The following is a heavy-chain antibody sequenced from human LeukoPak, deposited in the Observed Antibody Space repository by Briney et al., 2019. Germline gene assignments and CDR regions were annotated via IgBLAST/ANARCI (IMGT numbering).Heavy chain of an antibody. Sequence: PSETLSLTCTVSGGSISSYYWSWIRQPPGKGLEWIGYIYYSRSTNYNPSLKSRVTISVDTSKNQFSLKLSSVTAADTAVYYCARLTYGSGSWFDPWGQGTLVTVSS. V-gene: IGHV4-59*08. J-gene: IGHJ5*02. CDR1: GGSISSYY. CDR2: IYYSRST. CDR3: ARLTYGSGSWFDP. D-gene: IGHD3-10*01.